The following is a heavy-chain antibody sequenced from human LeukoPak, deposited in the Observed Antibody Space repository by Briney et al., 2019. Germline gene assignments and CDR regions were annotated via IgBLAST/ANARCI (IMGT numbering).Heavy chain of an antibody. CDR3: AELGITMIGGV. J-gene: IGHJ6*04. Sequence: GGSLRLSCAASGFTFCSYEVNWVRQAPGKGLEGVSYISSSGSTIYYADSVKGRFTISRDNAKNSLYLQMNSLRAEDTAVYYCAELGITMIGGVWGKGTTVTISS. D-gene: IGHD3-10*02. CDR2: ISSSGSTI. CDR1: GFTFCSYE. V-gene: IGHV3-48*03.